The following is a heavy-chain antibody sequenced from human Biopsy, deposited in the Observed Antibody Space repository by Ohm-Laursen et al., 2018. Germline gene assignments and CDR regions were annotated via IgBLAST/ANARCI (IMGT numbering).Heavy chain of an antibody. V-gene: IGHV4-4*07. CDR3: ARTPGVAVAGRFFDL. D-gene: IGHD6-19*01. CDR2: IYSTGRSS. CDR1: GGSVDDYF. J-gene: IGHJ2*01. Sequence: SETLSLTWRASGGSVDDYFWNWIRQPAGKGLEWIGRIYSTGRSSAYRPSFQSRVTMSLDTSNKQFSLKLTSVTAADTAVYYCARTPGVAVAGRFFDLWGRGTLVTVSS.